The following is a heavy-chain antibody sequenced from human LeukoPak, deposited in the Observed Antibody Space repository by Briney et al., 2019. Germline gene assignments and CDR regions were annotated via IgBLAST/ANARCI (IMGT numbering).Heavy chain of an antibody. CDR1: GFTFDDYG. CDR3: ARAFFPTVGAYDY. CDR2: ITWNGVGT. V-gene: IGHV3-20*04. D-gene: IGHD1-26*01. J-gene: IGHJ4*02. Sequence: PGGSLRLSCAASGFTFDDYGMIWVRQAPGKGLEWVSYITWNGVGTAYADSMKGRFTVSRDNVKNSLFLQMDSLRAEDTALYYCARAFFPTVGAYDYWGQGTLVTVSS.